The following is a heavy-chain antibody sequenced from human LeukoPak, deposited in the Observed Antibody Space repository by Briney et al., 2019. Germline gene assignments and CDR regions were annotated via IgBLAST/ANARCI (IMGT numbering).Heavy chain of an antibody. J-gene: IGHJ4*02. CDR2: IDSDGSWT. D-gene: IGHD2-2*01. Sequence: GGSLRLSCAASGNYWMHWVRQAPGKGLVWVSHIDSDGSWTSYADSVKGRFTISKDNAKNTVYLQMNNLRAEDTAVYYCVSSYETYWGRGTLVTVSS. CDR1: GNYW. CDR3: VSSYETY. V-gene: IGHV3-74*01.